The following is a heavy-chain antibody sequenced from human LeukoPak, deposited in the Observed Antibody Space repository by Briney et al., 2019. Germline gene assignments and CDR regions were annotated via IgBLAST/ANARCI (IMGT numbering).Heavy chain of an antibody. CDR3: ARDVGGAGSH. J-gene: IGHJ4*02. Sequence: NPGGSLRLSCAASGFTFSRYWMHWVRQAPGEGLVWVSRIDEHGTTIDYADSVRDRFTISRDNAKNTLYLHMNSLRAEDTAMYYCARDVGGAGSHWGQGSLVTVSS. CDR2: IDEHGTTI. D-gene: IGHD3-10*01. V-gene: IGHV3-74*01. CDR1: GFTFSRYW.